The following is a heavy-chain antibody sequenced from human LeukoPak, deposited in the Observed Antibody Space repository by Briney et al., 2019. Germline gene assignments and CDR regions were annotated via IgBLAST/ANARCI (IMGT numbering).Heavy chain of an antibody. CDR2: IYYSGNT. Sequence: SETLSLTCTVSGGSINSDYWSWIRQPPGKGLEWIGSIYYSGNTYYNPSLKSRVTISVDMSKNQISLKLSSVTAADTAVYYCARDRLLWFGELDFWGQGTLVIVSS. CDR1: GGSINSDY. V-gene: IGHV4-39*07. CDR3: ARDRLLWFGELDF. D-gene: IGHD3-10*01. J-gene: IGHJ4*02.